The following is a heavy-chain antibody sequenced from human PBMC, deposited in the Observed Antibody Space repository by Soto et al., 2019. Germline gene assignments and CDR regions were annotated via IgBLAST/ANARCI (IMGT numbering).Heavy chain of an antibody. CDR1: GFTFSNYG. CDR2: IWDDGSNK. J-gene: IGHJ2*01. V-gene: IGHV3-33*01. CDR3: ARPPVPKIYWYFDL. Sequence: QVQLVESGGGVVQPGRSLRLSCAASGFTFSNYGMHWVRQAPGRGLEWVAVIWDDGSNKYYTDSVKGRFTISRDNSKNTLYLQMNSLRVEDTALYYCARPPVPKIYWYFDLWGRGTRVAVSS. D-gene: IGHD6-6*01.